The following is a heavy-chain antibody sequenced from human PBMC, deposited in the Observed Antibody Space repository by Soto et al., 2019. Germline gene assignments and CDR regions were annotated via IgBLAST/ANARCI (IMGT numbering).Heavy chain of an antibody. CDR2: ISYDGSNK. CDR1: GFTFSSYG. V-gene: IGHV3-30*18. CDR3: EKGPYYYDSSGYFPGAFDI. J-gene: IGHJ3*02. D-gene: IGHD3-22*01. Sequence: GGSLRLSCAASGFTFSSYGMHWVRQAPGKGLEWVAVISYDGSNKYYADSVKGRFTISRDNSKNTLYLQMNSLRAEDTAVYYFEKGPYYYDSSGYFPGAFDIWGQGTMVTVSS.